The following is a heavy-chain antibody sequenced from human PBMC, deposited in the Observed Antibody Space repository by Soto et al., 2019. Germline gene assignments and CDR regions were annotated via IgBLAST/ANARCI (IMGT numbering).Heavy chain of an antibody. CDR2: INHSGSA. CDR1: GGSFSDYI. V-gene: IGHV4-34*01. CDR3: ARGLISGSHYSGGWYYFDS. Sequence: SETLSLTCDVYGGSFSDYIWTWIRQTPGRGLQWIGQINHSGSANYNPSLKSRVTISVHTSSSQFSLELSSVTAADTAVYYCARGLISGSHYSGGWYYFDSWGQGTQVTVS. J-gene: IGHJ4*02. D-gene: IGHD1-26*01.